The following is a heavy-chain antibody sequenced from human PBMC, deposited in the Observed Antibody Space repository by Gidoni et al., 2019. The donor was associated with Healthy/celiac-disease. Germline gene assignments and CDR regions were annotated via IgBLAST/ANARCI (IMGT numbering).Heavy chain of an antibody. J-gene: IGHJ6*02. D-gene: IGHD2-2*02. V-gene: IGHV3-21*01. CDR2: ISSSSSYI. CDR1: GFTFSSYS. CDR3: ARGPGIVVVPAAIDYYYGMDV. Sequence: EVQLVESGGGLVKPGGSLRLSCAASGFTFSSYSMNWVRQAPGKGLEWVSSISSSSSYIYYADSVKGRFTISRDNAKNSLYLQMNSLRAEDTAVYYCARGPGIVVVPAAIDYYYGMDVWGQGTTVTVSS.